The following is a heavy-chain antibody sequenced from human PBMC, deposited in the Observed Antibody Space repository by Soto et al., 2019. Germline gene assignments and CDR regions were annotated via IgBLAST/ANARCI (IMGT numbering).Heavy chain of an antibody. CDR2: ISYDDGRNK. CDR3: AREMYDFWSGYPRNWFDP. CDR1: GFTFSSYA. V-gene: IGHV3-30*04. Sequence: GGSLRLSCAASGFTFSSYAMHWVRQAPGKGPEWLAVISYDDGRNKYYADSVEGRFTISRDNSKNTLYLQMNSLRTEDTAVYYCAREMYDFWSGYPRNWFDPWGQGTLVTVSS. D-gene: IGHD3-3*01. J-gene: IGHJ5*02.